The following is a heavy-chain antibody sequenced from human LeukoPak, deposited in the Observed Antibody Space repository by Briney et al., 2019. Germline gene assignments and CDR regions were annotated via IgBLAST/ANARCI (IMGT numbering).Heavy chain of an antibody. Sequence: SETLSLTCTVSGGSISSYYWSWIRQPPGKGLEWIGYIYYSGSTNYNPSLKSRVTISVDTSKNQFSLKLSSVTAADTAVYYCARVSHDSSGYYYGPVNFGYWGQGTLVTVSS. CDR3: ARVSHDSSGYYYGPVNFGY. CDR1: GGSISSYY. J-gene: IGHJ4*02. V-gene: IGHV4-59*01. D-gene: IGHD3-22*01. CDR2: IYYSGST.